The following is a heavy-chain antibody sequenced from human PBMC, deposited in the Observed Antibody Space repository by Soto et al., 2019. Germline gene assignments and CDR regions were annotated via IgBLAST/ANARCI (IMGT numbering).Heavy chain of an antibody. Sequence: QVQLQQWGAGLLKPSETLSLTCAVYGGSFSGYYWSWIRQPPGKGLEWIGEINHSGSTNYNLSLKSRVTISVDTSKNQFSLKLSSVTAADTAVYYCARGQWIQLWFFEYWGQGTLVTVSS. J-gene: IGHJ4*02. CDR2: INHSGST. V-gene: IGHV4-34*01. CDR3: ARGQWIQLWFFEY. CDR1: GGSFSGYY. D-gene: IGHD5-18*01.